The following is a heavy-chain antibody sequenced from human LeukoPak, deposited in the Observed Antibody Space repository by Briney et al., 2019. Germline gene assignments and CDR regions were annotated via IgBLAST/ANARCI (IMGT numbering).Heavy chain of an antibody. CDR2: IYYSGST. CDR1: GGSISSGDYY. V-gene: IGHV4-30-4*02. Sequence: PSETLSLTCTVSGGSISSGDYYWSWIRQPPGKGLEWIGYIYYSGSTYYSPSLKSRVTISVDTSKNQFSLELSSVTAADTAVYYCASFDHFDSSGLDYWGQGTLVTVSS. CDR3: ASFDHFDSSGLDY. J-gene: IGHJ4*02. D-gene: IGHD3-22*01.